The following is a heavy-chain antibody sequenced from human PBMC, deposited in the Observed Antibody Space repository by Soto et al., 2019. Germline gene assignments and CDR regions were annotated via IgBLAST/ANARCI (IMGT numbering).Heavy chain of an antibody. CDR3: ARQRPTDGRWEFANYYGMDV. J-gene: IGHJ6*02. Sequence: PSETLSLTCTVSGGAISGYYWTWVRQPAGKGLEWIGRIYSSGGTKYNPSLKSRVDMSLDMSKNQFSLRLSSVTAADTAVYYCARQRPTDGRWEFANYYGMDVWGQGTPVTVSS. CDR1: GGAISGYY. D-gene: IGHD1-26*01. V-gene: IGHV4-4*07. CDR2: IYSSGGT.